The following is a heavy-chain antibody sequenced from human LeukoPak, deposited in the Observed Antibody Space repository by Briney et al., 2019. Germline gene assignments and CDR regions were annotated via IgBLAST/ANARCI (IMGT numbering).Heavy chain of an antibody. D-gene: IGHD3-22*01. V-gene: IGHV3-7*01. CDR1: GFTFSTFW. CDR2: INQGGSAQ. CDR3: AKEQYYYDSSGYPDY. Sequence: GGSLRLSCAASGFTFSTFWMGWVRQVPGKGLEWVANINQGGSAQSYVDSVKGRFTISRDNAENALYLQMNSLRAEDTAVYYCAKEQYYYDSSGYPDYWGQGTLVTVSS. J-gene: IGHJ4*02.